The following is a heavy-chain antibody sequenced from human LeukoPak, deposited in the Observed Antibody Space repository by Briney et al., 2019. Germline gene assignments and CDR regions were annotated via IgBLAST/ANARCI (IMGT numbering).Heavy chain of an antibody. V-gene: IGHV3-23*01. Sequence: GGSLRLSCAASGFTFSSYAMSWVRQAPGKGQEWVSVISGNGGSTHYADSVKGRFTISRDNSKNTLYLQMNSLRAEDTAIYYCAKESPRFDYWGQGTLVTVSS. CDR1: GFTFSSYA. J-gene: IGHJ4*02. CDR2: ISGNGGST. CDR3: AKESPRFDY.